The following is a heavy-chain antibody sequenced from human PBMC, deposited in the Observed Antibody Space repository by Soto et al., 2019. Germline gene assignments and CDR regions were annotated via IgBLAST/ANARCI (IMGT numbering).Heavy chain of an antibody. CDR3: ARDGYSSGWYSN. V-gene: IGHV4-59*01. J-gene: IGHJ4*02. D-gene: IGHD6-13*01. CDR2: IFHSGNL. Sequence: QWQLQESGPGLVKPSETLSLTCTVSGGSIRNDYWSWIRQPPGKGLEWIGHIFHSGNLNYNPSLKSRVTISVDTSKNQFSLNLSSVTAADTAIYYCARDGYSSGWYSNWGQGTLVTVSS. CDR1: GGSIRNDY.